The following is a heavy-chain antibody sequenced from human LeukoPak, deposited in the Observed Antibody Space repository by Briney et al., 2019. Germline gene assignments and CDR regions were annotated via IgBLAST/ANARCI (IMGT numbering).Heavy chain of an antibody. J-gene: IGHJ1*01. CDR3: AKDHWQQLVQAEYFQH. CDR1: GFTFSSYG. D-gene: IGHD6-13*01. V-gene: IGHV3-30*18. Sequence: QPGGSLRLSCAASGFTFSSYGMHWVRQAPGKGLEWVAVISYDGSNKYYADSVKGRFTISRDNSKNTLYLQMNSLRAEDTAVYYCAKDHWQQLVQAEYFQHWGQGTLVTVSS. CDR2: ISYDGSNK.